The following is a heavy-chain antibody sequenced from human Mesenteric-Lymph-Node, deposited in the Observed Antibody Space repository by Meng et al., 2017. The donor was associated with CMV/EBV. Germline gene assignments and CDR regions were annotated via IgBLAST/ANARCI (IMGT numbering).Heavy chain of an antibody. V-gene: IGHV3-21*06. CDR1: GISFTNHA. J-gene: IGHJ5*02. D-gene: IGHD5-18*01. CDR3: TRDTPSYSYGA. CDR2: IYSDDANT. Sequence: GESLKISCDVSGISFTNHAVNWVRQAPGKGLEWVSVIYSDDANTWHADSVKGRFTISRDNAKNSLFLQMNSLRVEDTAVYYCTRDTPSYSYGAWGQGTLVTVSS.